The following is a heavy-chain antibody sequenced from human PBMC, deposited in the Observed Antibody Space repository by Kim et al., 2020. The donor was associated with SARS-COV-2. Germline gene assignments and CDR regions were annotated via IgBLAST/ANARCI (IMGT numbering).Heavy chain of an antibody. CDR2: INHSGST. D-gene: IGHD3-10*01. V-gene: IGHV4-34*01. J-gene: IGHJ5*02. Sequence: SETLSLTCAVYGGSFSGYYWSWIRQPPGKGLEWIGEINHSGSTNYNPSLKSRVTMSVDTSKNQFSLELSSVTAADTAVYYCARTGGGPGIYGSGSYYNVRLRRNWFDPWGQGTLVTVSS. CDR1: GGSFSGYY. CDR3: ARTGGGPGIYGSGSYYNVRLRRNWFDP.